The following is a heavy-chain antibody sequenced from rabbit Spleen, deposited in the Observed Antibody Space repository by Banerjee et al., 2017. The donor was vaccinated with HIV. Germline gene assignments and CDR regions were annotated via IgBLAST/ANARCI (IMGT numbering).Heavy chain of an antibody. CDR3: VRDTWNFNL. Sequence: QEQLEESGGGLVQPGGSLKLSCKASGFDFSRYGVSWVRQAPGKGLEWIGYIDPVFGSTYYASWVNGRFTISRHNAQNTLYLQLNSLTAADTTTYFCVRDTWNFNLWGPGTLVTVS. V-gene: IGHV1S47*01. CDR2: IDPVFGST. J-gene: IGHJ4*01. CDR1: GFDFSRYG. D-gene: IGHD3-1*01.